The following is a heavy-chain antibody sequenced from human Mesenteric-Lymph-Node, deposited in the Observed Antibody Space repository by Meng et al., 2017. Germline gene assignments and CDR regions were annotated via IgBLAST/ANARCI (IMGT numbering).Heavy chain of an antibody. Sequence: KVSCKASGGTFSSYAISWVRQAPGQGLEWMGIIYPGDSDTRYSPSFQGQVTISADKSISTAYLQWSSLKASDTAMYYCARLGGFEQHDAFDIWGQGTMVTVSS. CDR1: GGTFSSYA. CDR2: IYPGDSDT. V-gene: IGHV5-51*01. D-gene: IGHD3-10*01. J-gene: IGHJ3*02. CDR3: ARLGGFEQHDAFDI.